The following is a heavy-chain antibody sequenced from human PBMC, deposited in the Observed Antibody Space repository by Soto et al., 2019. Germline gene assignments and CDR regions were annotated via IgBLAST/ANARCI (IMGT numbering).Heavy chain of an antibody. D-gene: IGHD2-21*02. CDR3: ARAGVTTDFFDF. CDR1: GFRVRANY. J-gene: IGHJ4*02. V-gene: IGHV3-53*01. CDR2: FERAWSI. Sequence: GGSLRLSYEPSGFRVRANYMRWVRHAPGRRLEWVSVFERAWSIYQAEYVNFRFIIYRDYAKNTFYLQMNSLRDEDTAVYYCARAGVTTDFFDFWGQGTLVTVSS.